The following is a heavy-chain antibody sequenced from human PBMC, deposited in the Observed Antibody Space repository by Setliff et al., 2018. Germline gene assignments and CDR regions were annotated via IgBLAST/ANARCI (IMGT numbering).Heavy chain of an antibody. CDR3: ARDKRQYNFWSGYYGSWGNYFDY. CDR1: GSSLTTGGMC. J-gene: IGHJ4*02. D-gene: IGHD3-3*01. CDR2: IYYSGST. V-gene: IGHV4-39*07. Sequence: SGPTLVNPTETLTLTCTFSGSSLTTGGMCVSWIRQPPGKGLEWIGSIYYSGSTYYNPSLKSRVTISVDTSKNQFSLKLSSVTAADTAVYYCARDKRQYNFWSGYYGSWGNYFDYWGQGTLVTVSS.